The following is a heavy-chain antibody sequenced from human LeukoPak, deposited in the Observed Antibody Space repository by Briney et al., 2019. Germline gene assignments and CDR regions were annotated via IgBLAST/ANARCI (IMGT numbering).Heavy chain of an antibody. V-gene: IGHV4-30-2*01. CDR2: IYHSGST. CDR1: GGSISSGGYY. J-gene: IGHJ2*01. CDR3: ARDSKWNWYFDL. Sequence: PSETLSLTCTVSGGSISSGGYYWRWIRQPPGKGLEWIGYIYHSGSTYYNPSLKSRVTISVDRSKNQFSLKLSSVTAADTAVYYCARDSKWNWYFDLWGRGTLVTVSS. D-gene: IGHD1-26*01.